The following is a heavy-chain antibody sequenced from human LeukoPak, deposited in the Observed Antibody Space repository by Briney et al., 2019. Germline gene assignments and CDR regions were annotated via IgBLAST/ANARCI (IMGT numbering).Heavy chain of an antibody. Sequence: SETLSLTCTVSGGSISSYYWSWIRQPPGKGLEWIGYIYYSGSTNYNPSLKSRVTISVDTSKNQFSLKLSSVTAADTAVYYCARDHAAYYYYYYMDVWGKGTTVTVSS. D-gene: IGHD6-13*01. CDR3: ARDHAAYYYYYYMDV. V-gene: IGHV4-59*12. J-gene: IGHJ6*03. CDR1: GGSISSYY. CDR2: IYYSGST.